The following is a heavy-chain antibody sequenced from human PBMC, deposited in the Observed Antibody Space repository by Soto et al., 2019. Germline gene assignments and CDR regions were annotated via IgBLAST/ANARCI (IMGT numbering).Heavy chain of an antibody. CDR2: INHSGST. D-gene: IGHD3-10*01. CDR3: VGYGSGSFIEY. Sequence: LETLSLPCTVYGGTFRDYDWGRIRQPPEKGLEWIGEINHSGSTNYSPSLKSRVTISVDTSKNQFSLNLSSVTAADTVVCYCVGYGSGSFIEYWSQATLRTLSS. J-gene: IGHJ4*02. CDR1: GGTFRDYD. V-gene: IGHV4-34*08.